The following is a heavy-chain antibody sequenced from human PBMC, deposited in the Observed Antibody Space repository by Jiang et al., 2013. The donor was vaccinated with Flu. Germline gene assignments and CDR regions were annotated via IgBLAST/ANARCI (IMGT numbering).Heavy chain of an antibody. D-gene: IGHD6-19*01. V-gene: IGHV4-59*08. J-gene: IGHJ4*02. Sequence: GLVKPSETLSLTCIVSRGSISGYYWSWFRQPPGKGLEWIGYIYYNGNTNYKPSLKSRVTISVDTSKNQFSLKLSSVTAADTAVYYCARRTGIAVAGDYFDYWGQGTLVTVSS. CDR1: RGSISGYY. CDR3: ARRTGIAVAGDYFDY. CDR2: IYYNGNT.